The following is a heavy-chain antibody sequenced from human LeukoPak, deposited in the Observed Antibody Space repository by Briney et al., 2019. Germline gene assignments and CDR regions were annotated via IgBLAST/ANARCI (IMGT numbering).Heavy chain of an antibody. CDR1: GFTFSSYA. V-gene: IGHV3-23*01. CDR3: ANPSAAGTETYYFDY. D-gene: IGHD1-1*01. CDR2: ISGSGGST. J-gene: IGHJ4*02. Sequence: GGSLRLSCAASGFTFSSYAMSWVRQAPGKGLEWVSAISGSGGSTYYADSVKGRFTISRDNSKNTLYLQMNSLRAEDTAVYYCANPSAAGTETYYFDYWGQGTLVTVSS.